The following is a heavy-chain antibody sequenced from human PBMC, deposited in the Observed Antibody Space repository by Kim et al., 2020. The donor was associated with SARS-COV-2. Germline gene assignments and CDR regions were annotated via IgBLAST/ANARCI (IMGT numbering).Heavy chain of an antibody. CDR2: INAGNGNT. CDR3: ARDQGYYDSSGFDY. V-gene: IGHV1-3*01. Sequence: ASVKVSCKASGYTFTSYAMHWVRQAPGQRLEWMGWINAGNGNTKYSQKFQGRVTITRDTSASTAYMELSSLRSEDTAVYYCARDQGYYDSSGFDYWGQGTLVTVSS. J-gene: IGHJ4*02. CDR1: GYTFTSYA. D-gene: IGHD3-22*01.